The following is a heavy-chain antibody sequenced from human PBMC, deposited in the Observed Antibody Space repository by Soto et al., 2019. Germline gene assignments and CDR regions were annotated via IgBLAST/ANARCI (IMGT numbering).Heavy chain of an antibody. D-gene: IGHD3-3*01. V-gene: IGHV3-30-3*01. CDR2: ISYDGSNK. J-gene: IGHJ6*04. CDR3: ARDETKRLRFLEGSRQKYYYSGMDV. Sequence: GGSLRLSCAASGFAFSSYAMHWVRQAPGKGLEWVAVISYDGSNKYYADSVKGRFTISRDNFKNTLYLQMNSLRAEDTAVYYCARDETKRLRFLEGSRQKYYYSGMDVWGKGTTVTVPS. CDR1: GFAFSSYA.